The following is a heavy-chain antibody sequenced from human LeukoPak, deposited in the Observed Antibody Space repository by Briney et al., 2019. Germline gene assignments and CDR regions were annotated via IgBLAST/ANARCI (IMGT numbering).Heavy chain of an antibody. J-gene: IGHJ4*02. CDR1: GYTFTGYY. V-gene: IGHV1-2*02. D-gene: IGHD6-19*01. CDR3: ARGPRNLSGLQWLAPFGY. CDR2: INPNSGGT. Sequence: ASVKVSCKASGYTFTGYYMHWVRQAPGQGLEWMGWINPNSGGTNYAQKFQGRVTMTRDTSSSTAYMELSRLRSDDTAVYYCARGPRNLSGLQWLAPFGYWGQGTLVTVSS.